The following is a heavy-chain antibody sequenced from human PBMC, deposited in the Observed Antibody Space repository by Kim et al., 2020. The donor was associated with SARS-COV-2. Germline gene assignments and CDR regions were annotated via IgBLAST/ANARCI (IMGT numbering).Heavy chain of an antibody. V-gene: IGHV3-30-3*01. CDR2: ISYDGSNK. CDR1: GFTFSSYA. CDR3: ARDMGWKQLRANFDY. Sequence: GGSLRLSCAASGFTFSSYAMHWVRQAPGKGLEWVAVISYDGSNKYYADSVKGRFTISRDNSKNTLYLQMNSLRAEDTAVYYCARDMGWKQLRANFDYWGQGTLVTVSS. D-gene: IGHD4-17*01. J-gene: IGHJ4*02.